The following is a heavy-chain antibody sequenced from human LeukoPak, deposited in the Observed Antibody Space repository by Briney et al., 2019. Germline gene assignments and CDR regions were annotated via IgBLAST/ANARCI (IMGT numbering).Heavy chain of an antibody. V-gene: IGHV3-9*01. D-gene: IGHD6-13*01. Sequence: PGGSLRLSCAASGFTFDDYAMPWVRQAPGKGLEWVSGISWNSGSIGYADSVKGRFTISRDNAKNSLYLQMNSLRAEDTALYYCAKTYSSSWSRRYFDYWGQGTLVTVSS. CDR2: ISWNSGSI. CDR1: GFTFDDYA. J-gene: IGHJ4*02. CDR3: AKTYSSSWSRRYFDY.